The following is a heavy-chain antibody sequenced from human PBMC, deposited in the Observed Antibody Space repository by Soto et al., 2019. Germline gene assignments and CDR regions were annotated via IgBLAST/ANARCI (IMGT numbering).Heavy chain of an antibody. CDR1: GYTFTSYD. V-gene: IGHV1-8*01. CDR2: MNPNSGNT. Sequence: QVQLVQSGAEVKKPGASVKVSCKASGYTFTSYDINWVRQATGQGLEWMGWMNPNSGNTGYAQKFQGRVTMTRNTSISTAYMELSSLRSGDTAVYYCASTSAPNGVFSYYFDYWGQGTLVTVSS. J-gene: IGHJ4*02. D-gene: IGHD2-8*01. CDR3: ASTSAPNGVFSYYFDY.